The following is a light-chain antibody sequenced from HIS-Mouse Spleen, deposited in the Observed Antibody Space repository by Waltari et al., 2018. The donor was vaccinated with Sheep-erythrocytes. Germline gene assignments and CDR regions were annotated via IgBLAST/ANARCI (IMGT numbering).Light chain of an antibody. CDR3: CSYAGSSTLV. Sequence: QSALTQPASVSVSPGQSITISCTGTSRDVGSYNLVSWYQQHQGKAPKLLIYEGSNRPSGVSNRFSGSKSGNTASLTISGLQAEDEADYYCCSYAGSSTLVFGGGTKLTVL. CDR2: EGS. V-gene: IGLV2-23*01. J-gene: IGLJ2*01. CDR1: SRDVGSYNL.